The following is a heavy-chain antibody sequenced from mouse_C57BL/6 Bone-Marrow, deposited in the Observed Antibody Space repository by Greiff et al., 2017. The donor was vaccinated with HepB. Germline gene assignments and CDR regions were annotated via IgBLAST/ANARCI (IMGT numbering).Heavy chain of an antibody. CDR1: GFSLTSYG. D-gene: IGHD2-3*01. Sequence: QVHVKQSGPGLVQPSQSLSITCTVSGFSLTSYGVHWVRQSPGKGLEWLGVIWSGGSTDYNAAFISRLSISKDNSKSQVFFKMNSLQADDTAIYYCARMRWLLPYWYFDVWGTGTTVTVSS. CDR3: ARMRWLLPYWYFDV. J-gene: IGHJ1*03. CDR2: IWSGGST. V-gene: IGHV2-2*01.